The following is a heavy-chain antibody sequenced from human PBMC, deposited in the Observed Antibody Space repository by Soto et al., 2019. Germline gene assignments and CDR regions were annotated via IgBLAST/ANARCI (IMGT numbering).Heavy chain of an antibody. D-gene: IGHD2-15*01. CDR1: GYTFTSYY. Sequence: ASVKVSCKASGYTFTSYYMHWVRQAPGQGLEWMGIINPSGGSTSYAQKFQGRVTITRDTSASTAYMELSDLRSEDTAVYYCAILKGQITPWGQGTTVTVSS. CDR2: INPSGGST. V-gene: IGHV1-46*01. CDR3: AILKGQITP. J-gene: IGHJ6*02.